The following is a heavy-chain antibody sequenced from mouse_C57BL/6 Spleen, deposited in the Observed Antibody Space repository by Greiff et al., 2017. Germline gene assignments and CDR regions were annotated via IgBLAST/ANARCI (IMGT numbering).Heavy chain of an antibody. CDR2: IWTGGGT. Sequence: VHLVESGPGLVAPSQSLSITCTVSGFSLTSYAISWVRQPPGKGLEWLGVIWTGGGTNYNSALKSRLSISKDNSKSQVFLKMNSLQTDDTARYYCARSVITTVPYWYFDVWGTGTTVTVSS. V-gene: IGHV2-9-1*01. CDR3: ARSVITTVPYWYFDV. CDR1: GFSLTSYA. D-gene: IGHD1-1*01. J-gene: IGHJ1*03.